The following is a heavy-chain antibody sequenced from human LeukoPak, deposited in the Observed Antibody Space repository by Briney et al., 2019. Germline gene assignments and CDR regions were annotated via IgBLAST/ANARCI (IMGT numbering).Heavy chain of an antibody. CDR2: IIPIFGTA. Sequence: SVKVSCKASGGTFSSYAISWVRQAPGQGLEWMGGIIPIFGTANYAQKFQGRVTITRNTSISTAYVELSSLRSEDTAVYFCARGPQKSSKWYYFDYWGQGTLVTVSS. V-gene: IGHV1-69*05. D-gene: IGHD2-8*01. CDR3: ARGPQKSSKWYYFDY. CDR1: GGTFSSYA. J-gene: IGHJ4*02.